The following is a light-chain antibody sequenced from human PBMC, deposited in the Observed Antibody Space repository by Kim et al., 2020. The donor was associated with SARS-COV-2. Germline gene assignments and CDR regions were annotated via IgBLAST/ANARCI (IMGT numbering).Light chain of an antibody. J-gene: IGKJ2*01. Sequence: DIQMTQSPSSLSASVGDRVNITCQASQDISNYLNWYQQKPGKAPKLLIYDASNLETGVPSRFSGSGSGTDFTFTISSLQPEDIATYYCQQYDNLPYTFGQGTKLEI. CDR2: DAS. CDR3: QQYDNLPYT. CDR1: QDISNY. V-gene: IGKV1-33*01.